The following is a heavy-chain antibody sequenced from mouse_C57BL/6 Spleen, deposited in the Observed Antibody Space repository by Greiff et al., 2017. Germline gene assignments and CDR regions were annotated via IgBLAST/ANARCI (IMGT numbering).Heavy chain of an antibody. CDR2: IRLKSDNYAT. V-gene: IGHV6-3*01. Sequence: EVKVEESGGGLVQPGGSMKLSCVASGFTFSNYWMNWVRQSPEKGLEWVAQIRLKSDNYATHYAESVKGRFTISRDDSKSSVYLQMNNLRAEDTGMYYCTGFYYYGSSFYWYFDVWGTGTTVTVSS. CDR3: TGFYYYGSSFYWYFDV. CDR1: GFTFSNYW. J-gene: IGHJ1*03. D-gene: IGHD1-1*01.